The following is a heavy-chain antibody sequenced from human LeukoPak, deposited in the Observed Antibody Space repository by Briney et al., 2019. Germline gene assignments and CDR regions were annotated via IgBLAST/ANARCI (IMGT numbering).Heavy chain of an antibody. Sequence: GGSLRLSCAASGFTFSSYAMNWVRQAPGKGLEWVAVISYDGSNKYYADSVKGRFTISRDNSKNTLYVQMNSLRAEDTAVYYCPRDSTDDSWFDPWGQGTLVSVSS. CDR3: PRDSTDDSWFDP. D-gene: IGHD2-2*01. CDR1: GFTFSSYA. V-gene: IGHV3-30-3*01. J-gene: IGHJ5*02. CDR2: ISYDGSNK.